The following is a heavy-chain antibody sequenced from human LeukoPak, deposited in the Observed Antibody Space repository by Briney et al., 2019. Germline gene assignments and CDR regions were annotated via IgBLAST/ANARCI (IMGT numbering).Heavy chain of an antibody. D-gene: IGHD3-3*01. CDR1: GGSVGSGSYY. CDR2: IYCSGTT. Sequence: SETLSLTCTVSGGSVGSGSYYWSWIRQPPGKGLEWIGYIYCSGTTNYNPSLKSRVTMSLDTSKNQFSLKLSPVTAADTAVYYCARVYPISADAFDIWGQGTMVTVSS. V-gene: IGHV4-61*01. CDR3: ARVYPISADAFDI. J-gene: IGHJ3*02.